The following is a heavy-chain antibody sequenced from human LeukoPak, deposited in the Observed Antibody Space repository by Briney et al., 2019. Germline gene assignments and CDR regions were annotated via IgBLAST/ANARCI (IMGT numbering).Heavy chain of an antibody. V-gene: IGHV3-30-3*01. D-gene: IGHD2-2*01. CDR2: ISYDGSNK. J-gene: IGHJ4*02. Sequence: GGSLRLSCAASGFTFSSYAMHWVRQAPGKWLEWVAVISYDGSNKYYADSVKGRFTISRDNSKNTLYLQMNSLRAEDTAVYYCARDYCSSTSCYPPDYWGQGTLVTVSS. CDR1: GFTFSSYA. CDR3: ARDYCSSTSCYPPDY.